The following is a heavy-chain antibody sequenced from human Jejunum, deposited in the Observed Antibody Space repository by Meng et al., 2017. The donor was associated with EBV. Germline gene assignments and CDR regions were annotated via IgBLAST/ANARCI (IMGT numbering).Heavy chain of an antibody. CDR3: ARGRGYDYSDS. CDR1: GDSVTGYNY. D-gene: IGHD5-12*01. V-gene: IGHV4-61*01. Sequence: QVQLQGSGPGLVKPSETLSLTCSVSGDSVTGYNYWTWIRQPPGKGLEWIGNLYYAGKAIYKPSLQSRVTISVDTSKNQISLKVTSVTAADTAIYYCARGRGYDYSDSWGQGTLVTVSS. CDR2: LYYAGKA. J-gene: IGHJ5*02.